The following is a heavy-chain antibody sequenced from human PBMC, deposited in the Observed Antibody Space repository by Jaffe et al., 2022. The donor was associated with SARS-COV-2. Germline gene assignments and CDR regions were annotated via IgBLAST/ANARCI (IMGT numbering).Heavy chain of an antibody. D-gene: IGHD3-3*01. V-gene: IGHV3-49*05. CDR3: TRGAGTIFGVVRYYFDY. CDR1: GFTFGDYA. J-gene: IGHJ4*02. CDR2: IRSKASGGTS. Sequence: EVQLVESGGGLVKPGRSLRLSCTASGFTFGDYAMSWFRQAPGKGPEWVGLIRSKASGGTSEYAASVKGRFILSREDSKSTAYLQMNSLRTEDTAVYYCTRGAGTIFGVVRYYFDYWGQGTLVTVSS.